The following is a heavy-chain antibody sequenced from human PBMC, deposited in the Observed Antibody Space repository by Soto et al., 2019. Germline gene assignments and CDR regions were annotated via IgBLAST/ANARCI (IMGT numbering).Heavy chain of an antibody. CDR3: AGGITMIVGSAGAFDI. D-gene: IGHD3-22*01. CDR2: IIPIFGTA. Sequence: QVQLVQSGAEVKKPGSSVKVSCKASGGTFSSYAISWVRQAPGQGLEWMGGIIPIFGTANYAQKFQGRVTITADESTSTAYMELSSLRSEDTAVYYCAGGITMIVGSAGAFDIWGQGTMVTVSS. J-gene: IGHJ3*02. CDR1: GGTFSSYA. V-gene: IGHV1-69*12.